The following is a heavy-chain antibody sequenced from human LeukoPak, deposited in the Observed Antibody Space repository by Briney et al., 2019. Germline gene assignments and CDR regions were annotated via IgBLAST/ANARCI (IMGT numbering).Heavy chain of an antibody. CDR1: GFTFSNYW. D-gene: IGHD6-13*01. CDR3: ARLGSWGYSSSWPY. V-gene: IGHV3-7*01. CDR2: IKQDGSEK. Sequence: PGGSLRLSCAASGFTFSNYWMSWVRQAPGKGLEWVANIKQDGSEKYYVDSVKGRFTISRDNAKNSLYLQMNSLRAEDTAVYYCARLGSWGYSSSWPYWGQGTLVTVSS. J-gene: IGHJ4*02.